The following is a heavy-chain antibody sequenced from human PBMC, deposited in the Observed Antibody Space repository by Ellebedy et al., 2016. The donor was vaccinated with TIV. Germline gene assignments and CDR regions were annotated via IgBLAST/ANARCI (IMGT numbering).Heavy chain of an antibody. CDR3: VKAWWD. CDR1: GFTFSRYA. CDR2: IVSNGDST. J-gene: IGHJ4*02. Sequence: PGGSLRLTCSASGFTFSRYAMHWVRQAPGKGLEYISAIVSNGDSTYYANSVKGRFIISRDNSKNTLYLQMSSLRLEDTAVYYCVKAWWDWGQGTLVTVSS. D-gene: IGHD2-8*02. V-gene: IGHV3-64D*06.